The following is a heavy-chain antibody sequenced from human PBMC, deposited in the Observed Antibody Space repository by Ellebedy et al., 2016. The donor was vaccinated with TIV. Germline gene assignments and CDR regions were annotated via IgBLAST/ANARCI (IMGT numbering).Heavy chain of an antibody. D-gene: IGHD2-21*02. CDR3: ARDRHVDRGDCLDY. CDR1: GFTFSRYA. J-gene: IGHJ4*02. Sequence: PGGSLRLSCAASGFTFSRYAMSWVRQAPGRGLEWVSSISSTSAYADYGDSVKGRFTVSRDNSKNTLYLQMNNLGAEDTAVFYCARDRHVDRGDCLDYWGQGTLVTVSS. CDR2: ISSTSAYA. V-gene: IGHV3-21*01.